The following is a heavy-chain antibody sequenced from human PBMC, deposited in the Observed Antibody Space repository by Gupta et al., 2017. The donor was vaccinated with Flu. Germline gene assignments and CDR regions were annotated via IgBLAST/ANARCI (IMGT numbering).Heavy chain of an antibody. CDR2: ISYDGSNK. Sequence: EHVVESGGGVVQPGRSLTLSCAAFECSLGNYGMHWVRQAPGRGLEWVALISYDGSNKEYADSVKGRFTISRDNSKNTVDLQMNSLRSEDTAVYYCAKDWKWNYNNYGMNVWGQGTTVTVSS. CDR1: ECSLGNYG. CDR3: AKDWKWNYNNYGMNV. V-gene: IGHV3-30*18. J-gene: IGHJ6*02. D-gene: IGHD5-24*01.